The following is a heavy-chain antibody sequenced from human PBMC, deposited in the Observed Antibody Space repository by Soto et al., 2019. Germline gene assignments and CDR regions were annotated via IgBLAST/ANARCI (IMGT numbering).Heavy chain of an antibody. CDR2: IHHTGST. Sequence: PSETLSLTCAVSGGSISSGGYSWSWIRQHPGKGLEWIGYIHHTGSTYYSPSLESRPTISVDRSKNQFSLKLSSVTAADTAVYYCARGLGPWGQGTLVTVSS. V-gene: IGHV4-30-2*01. CDR1: GGSISSGGYS. J-gene: IGHJ5*02. D-gene: IGHD3-10*01. CDR3: ARGLGP.